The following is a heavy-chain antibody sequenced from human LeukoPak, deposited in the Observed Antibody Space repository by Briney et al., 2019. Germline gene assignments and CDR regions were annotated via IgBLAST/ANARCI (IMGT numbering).Heavy chain of an antibody. D-gene: IGHD6-13*01. CDR2: ISSSGSTI. J-gene: IGHJ4*02. Sequence: PGGSRRLSGAASGFTFSSYEMNWVRQAPGKGLEWVSYISSSGSTIYYADSVKGRFTISRDNAKNSLYLQMNSLRAEDTAVYYCARVGQQLVLDYFDYWGQGTLVTVSS. V-gene: IGHV3-48*03. CDR3: ARVGQQLVLDYFDY. CDR1: GFTFSSYE.